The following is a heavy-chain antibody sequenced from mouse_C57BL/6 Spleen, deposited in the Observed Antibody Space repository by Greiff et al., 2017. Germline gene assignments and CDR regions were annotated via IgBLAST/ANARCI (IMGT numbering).Heavy chain of an antibody. CDR1: GYSITSGYY. J-gene: IGHJ2*01. Sequence: VQLKESGPGLVKPSQSLSLTCSVTGYSITSGYYWNWIRQFPGNKLEWMGYISYDGSNNYNPSLKNRISITRDTSKNQFFLKLNSVTTEDTATYYCARGHYGSSYPFDYWGQGTTLTVSS. CDR2: ISYDGSN. D-gene: IGHD1-1*01. CDR3: ARGHYGSSYPFDY. V-gene: IGHV3-6*01.